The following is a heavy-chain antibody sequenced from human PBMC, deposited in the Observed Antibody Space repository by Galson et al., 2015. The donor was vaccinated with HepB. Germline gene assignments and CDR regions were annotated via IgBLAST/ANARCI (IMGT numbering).Heavy chain of an antibody. CDR1: GHTFTSYY. D-gene: IGHD1-26*01. J-gene: IGHJ4*02. CDR3: ASEPLNSGYFVY. CDR2: ISPSGGGT. V-gene: IGHV1-46*01. Sequence: SVKVSCKASGHTFTSYYFHWVRQAPGQGLEWMGIISPSGGGTTYGQKFQGRVAMTRDTSTSTVYMELSSLRSEDTAVYYCASEPLNSGYFVYWGQGILVTVSS.